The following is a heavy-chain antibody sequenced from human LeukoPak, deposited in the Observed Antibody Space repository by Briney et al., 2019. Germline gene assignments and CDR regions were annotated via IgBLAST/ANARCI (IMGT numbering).Heavy chain of an antibody. CDR1: GASISSAGYY. Sequence: SENLSLTCNVSGASISSAGYYWSWIRHHPGKGLEWVGHILYSGSTHYNPSLKSRIIISRDTSKSQFSLTLTSVTAADTAVYYCARESTIWSGYYRPDFFDYWGQGTLVTVSS. J-gene: IGHJ4*02. CDR3: ARESTIWSGYYRPDFFDY. CDR2: ILYSGST. V-gene: IGHV4-31*03. D-gene: IGHD3-3*01.